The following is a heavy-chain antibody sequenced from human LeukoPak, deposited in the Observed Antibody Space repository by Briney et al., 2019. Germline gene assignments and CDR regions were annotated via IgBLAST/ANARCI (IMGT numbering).Heavy chain of an antibody. D-gene: IGHD3-22*01. CDR1: GGSISTYY. J-gene: IGHJ3*02. CDR3: ARHYYDSSGYYREAFDM. Sequence: SETLSLTCSVSGGSISTYYRSYLRQPPGEGLEWIGYIYASGSNNYNPSLKSRVTISMDTSKSQFSLRLNSMTAADTAVYYCARHYYDSSGYYREAFDMWGQGTMVTVSS. V-gene: IGHV4-4*09. CDR2: IYASGSN.